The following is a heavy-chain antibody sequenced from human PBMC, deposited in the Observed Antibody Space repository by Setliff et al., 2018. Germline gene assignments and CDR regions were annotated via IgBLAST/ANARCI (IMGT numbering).Heavy chain of an antibody. CDR2: VYSNVGT. D-gene: IGHD1-26*01. V-gene: IGHV4-4*07. J-gene: IGHJ1*01. CDR3: ASRNSDGGPEYFQH. Sequence: PSETLSLTCTVSGGSINNYYWSWIRQPAGKGLEWIGRVYSNVGTNFNPSLKSRVTMSVDASKNQISLKLMSVTAADTAVYHCASRNSDGGPEYFQHWGQGALVTVPQ. CDR1: GGSINNYY.